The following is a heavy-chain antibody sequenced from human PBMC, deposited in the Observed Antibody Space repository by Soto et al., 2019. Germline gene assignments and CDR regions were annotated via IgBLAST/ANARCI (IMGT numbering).Heavy chain of an antibody. CDR1: GASIRSYY. J-gene: IGHJ4*02. V-gene: IGHV4-59*01. CDR3: ARVGYCGGDCSFPDY. D-gene: IGHD2-21*02. Sequence: SETLSLTCTVSGASIRSYYWSWIRQPPGKGLEWIGFIHHSGSTDYNPSPKSRVTISVDTSKNQLSLKLSSVTAADTAVYYCARVGYCGGDCSFPDYWGQGTLVTVSS. CDR2: IHHSGST.